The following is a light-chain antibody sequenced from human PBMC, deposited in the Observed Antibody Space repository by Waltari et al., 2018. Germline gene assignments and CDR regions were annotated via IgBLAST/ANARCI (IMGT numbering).Light chain of an antibody. CDR1: TSNIGSNT. CDR2: INK. V-gene: IGLV1-44*01. Sequence: QSGLTQPPSASGTPGQRVTISCSGSTSNIGSNTVNWYQQVPGTAPKLLIFINKPRPSGVPDRFSGSKSGTSASLAISGLQSEDEADYSCAAWDDSLNAWVFGGGTKLTVL. CDR3: AAWDDSLNAWV. J-gene: IGLJ3*02.